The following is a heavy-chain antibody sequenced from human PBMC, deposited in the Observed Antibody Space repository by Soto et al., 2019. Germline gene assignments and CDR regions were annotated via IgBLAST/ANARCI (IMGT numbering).Heavy chain of an antibody. Sequence: EVQLVESGGGLVQPGRSLRLSCAASGFKFDDYAMHWVRQAPGKGLEWVAGISWNSGGIVYADSVKGRFTISRDSAKRSLSLQMNSLRAEDTAFYYCAKDCIAVAGFNGMDVWGQGTTVNVSS. CDR1: GFKFDDYA. CDR2: ISWNSGGI. J-gene: IGHJ6*02. D-gene: IGHD6-19*01. CDR3: AKDCIAVAGFNGMDV. V-gene: IGHV3-9*01.